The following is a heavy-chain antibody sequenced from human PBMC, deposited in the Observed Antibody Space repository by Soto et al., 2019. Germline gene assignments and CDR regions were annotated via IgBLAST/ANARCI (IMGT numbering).Heavy chain of an antibody. Sequence: XESLRLSCAASGFTFSSYGMHWVRQAPGKGLEWVAVISYDGSNKYYADSVKGRFTISRDNSKNTLYLQMNSLRAEDTAVYYCAKEVAAAGPRYYYYGMDVWGQGTTVTVSS. CDR2: ISYDGSNK. D-gene: IGHD6-13*01. J-gene: IGHJ6*02. CDR3: AKEVAAAGPRYYYYGMDV. CDR1: GFTFSSYG. V-gene: IGHV3-30*18.